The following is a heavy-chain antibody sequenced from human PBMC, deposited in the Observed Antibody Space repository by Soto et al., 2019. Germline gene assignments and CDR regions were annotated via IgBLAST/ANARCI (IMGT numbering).Heavy chain of an antibody. D-gene: IGHD3-22*01. Sequence: QVQLVQSGAEVKKPGSSMKVSCKASGGTFNSYDINWVRQAPGQGLEWMGGIIPIVETPKYAQKFQGRVTITADESTNTVYMELSSLRSEDTAMCYCARLSRPNYYDTSGFFKDNWFDPWGQGTLVTVSS. CDR1: GGTFNSYD. CDR3: ARLSRPNYYDTSGFFKDNWFDP. J-gene: IGHJ5*02. V-gene: IGHV1-69*01. CDR2: IIPIVETP.